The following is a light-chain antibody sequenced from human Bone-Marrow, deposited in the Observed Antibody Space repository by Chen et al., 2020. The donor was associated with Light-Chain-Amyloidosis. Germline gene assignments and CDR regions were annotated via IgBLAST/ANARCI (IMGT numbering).Light chain of an antibody. CDR3: QVWDRSSDRPV. Sequence: SSVLTQPSSVSVASGQTATIACGGNNIGSTSVHWYQQTPGQAPLLVVYDDSDRPSGISERLSGSDSGNTATLTISRVEAGDEADYYCQVWDRSSDRPVFGGGTKLTVL. CDR1: NIGSTS. V-gene: IGLV3-21*02. J-gene: IGLJ3*02. CDR2: DDS.